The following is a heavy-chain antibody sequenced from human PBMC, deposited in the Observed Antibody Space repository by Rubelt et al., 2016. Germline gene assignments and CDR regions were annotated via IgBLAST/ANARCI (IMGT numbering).Heavy chain of an antibody. Sequence: YYADSVKGRFTISRDNAKNSLYLQMNSLRAEDTAVYYCARSGDYCSSTSCYVGVPSTNWFDPWGQGTLVTVSS. J-gene: IGHJ5*02. D-gene: IGHD2-2*01. CDR3: ARSGDYCSSTSCYVGVPSTNWFDP. V-gene: IGHV3-48*04.